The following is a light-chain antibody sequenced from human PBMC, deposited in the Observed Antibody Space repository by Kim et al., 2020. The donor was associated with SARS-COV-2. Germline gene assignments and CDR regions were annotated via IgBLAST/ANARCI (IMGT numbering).Light chain of an antibody. CDR3: NSRDSSGNHLYV. CDR2: GKN. J-gene: IGLJ1*01. V-gene: IGLV3-19*01. CDR1: SLRSYY. Sequence: LGQTVRITCQGDSLRSYYASWYQQKPGQAPVLVIYGKNNRPSGIPDRFSGSSSGNTASSTITGAQAEDEADYYCNSRDSSGNHLYVFGTGTKVTVL.